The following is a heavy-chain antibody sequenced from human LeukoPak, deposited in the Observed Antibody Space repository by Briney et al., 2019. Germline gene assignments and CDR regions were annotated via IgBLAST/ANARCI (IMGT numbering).Heavy chain of an antibody. D-gene: IGHD1-7*01. V-gene: IGHV4-34*01. Sequence: SETLSLTCAVYGGSFSGYYWSWIRQPPGKGLEWIGEINHSGSTNYNPSLKSRVTISVDTSKNQFSLKLSSVTAADTAVYYCARASYNWNYRVDYWGQGTLVTASS. CDR3: ARASYNWNYRVDY. CDR2: INHSGST. CDR1: GGSFSGYY. J-gene: IGHJ4*02.